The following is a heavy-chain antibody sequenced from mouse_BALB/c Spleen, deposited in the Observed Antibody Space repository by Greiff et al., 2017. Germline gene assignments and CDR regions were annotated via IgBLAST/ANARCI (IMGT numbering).Heavy chain of an antibody. Sequence: DVKLVESGGDLVKPGGSLKLSCAASGFTFSSYGMSWVRQTPDKRLEWVATISSGGSYTYYPDSVKGRFTISRDNAKNTLYLQMSSLKSEDTAMYYCARQTSFAYWGQGTLVTVSA. CDR1: GFTFSSYG. J-gene: IGHJ3*01. V-gene: IGHV5-6*02. CDR3: ARQTSFAY. CDR2: ISSGGSYT.